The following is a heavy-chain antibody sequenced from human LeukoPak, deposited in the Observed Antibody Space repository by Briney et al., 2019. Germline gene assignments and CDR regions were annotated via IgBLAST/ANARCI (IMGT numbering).Heavy chain of an antibody. J-gene: IGHJ4*02. V-gene: IGHV3-23*01. Sequence: GGSLRLSCAASGFTFSSYAMSWVRQAPGKGLEWVSAISGSGGSTYYADSVKGRLTISRDNSKNTLYLQMNSLRAEDTAVYYCAKVPPIVVVPAATFDYWGQGTLVTVSS. CDR2: ISGSGGST. CDR3: AKVPPIVVVPAATFDY. CDR1: GFTFSSYA. D-gene: IGHD2-2*01.